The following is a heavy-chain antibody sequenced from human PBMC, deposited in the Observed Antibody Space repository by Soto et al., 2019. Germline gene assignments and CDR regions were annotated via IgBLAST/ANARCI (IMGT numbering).Heavy chain of an antibody. Sequence: SVKVSCKASGGTFSSYAISWVRQAPGQGLEWMGGIIPIFGTANYAQKFQGRVTITADESTSTAYMELSSLRSEDTAVYYCASGSKYYDILTGYYYYGMDVWSQGTTVTVSS. CDR3: ASGSKYYDILTGYYYYGMDV. V-gene: IGHV1-69*13. J-gene: IGHJ6*02. D-gene: IGHD3-9*01. CDR2: IIPIFGTA. CDR1: GGTFSSYA.